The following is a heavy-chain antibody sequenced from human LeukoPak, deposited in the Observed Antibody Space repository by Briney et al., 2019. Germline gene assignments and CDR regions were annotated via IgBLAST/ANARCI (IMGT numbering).Heavy chain of an antibody. CDR1: GFTFGSYA. D-gene: IGHD5-18*01. Sequence: GGSLRLSCEASGFTFGSYAMYWVRQAPGKGLEWVAGIFGSGGGPHYADSVRGRFTISRDNSKNTVYLQTNSLRADDTAVYYCGKTTTGYSSGQKPAWPVDSWGQGTLVTASS. CDR2: IFGSGGGP. CDR3: GKTTTGYSSGQKPAWPVDS. J-gene: IGHJ4*02. V-gene: IGHV3-23*01.